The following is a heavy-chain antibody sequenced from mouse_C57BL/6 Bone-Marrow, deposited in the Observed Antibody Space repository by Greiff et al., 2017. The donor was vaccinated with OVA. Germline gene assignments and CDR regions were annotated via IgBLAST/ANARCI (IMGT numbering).Heavy chain of an antibody. J-gene: IGHJ1*03. CDR3: ARAGGNPPYWYFDV. V-gene: IGHV1-26*01. D-gene: IGHD2-1*01. CDR1: GYTFTDYY. Sequence: VQLQQSGPELVKPGASVKISCKASGYTFTDYYMNWVKQSHGKSLEWIGDINPKNGGTSYNQKFKGKATLTVDKSSSTAYMELRSLTSEDSAVYYCARAGGNPPYWYFDVWGTGTTVTVSS. CDR2: INPKNGGT.